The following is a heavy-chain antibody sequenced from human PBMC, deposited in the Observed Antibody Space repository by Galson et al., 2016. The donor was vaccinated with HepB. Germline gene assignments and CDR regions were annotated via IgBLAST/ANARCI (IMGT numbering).Heavy chain of an antibody. D-gene: IGHD3-16*01. V-gene: IGHV3-53*01. CDR2: VYSDGST. CDR1: GFTVSSNY. J-gene: IGHJ6*03. Sequence: SLRLSCAASGFTVSSNYLSWVRQAPGKGLEWVSIVYSDGSTYYSDSVRGRFTISRDNSNNIVYLQMNSLRAEDTAVYFCAENKATARVWGHYYYYMDVWGKGTTVTVSS. CDR3: AENKATARVWGHYYYYMDV.